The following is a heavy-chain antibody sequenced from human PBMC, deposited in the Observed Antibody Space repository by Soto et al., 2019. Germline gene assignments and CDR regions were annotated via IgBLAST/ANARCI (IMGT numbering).Heavy chain of an antibody. CDR1: GFTFTSSA. J-gene: IGHJ5*02. D-gene: IGHD3-16*02. CDR3: AADPSVSIVWGSYRPNWFDP. V-gene: IGHV1-58*01. CDR2: IVVGSGNT. Sequence: ASVKVSCKASGFTFTSSAVQWVRQARGQRLEWIGWIVVGSGNTNYAQKFQERVTITRDMSISTAYMELSSLRSEDTAVYYCAADPSVSIVWGSYRPNWFDPWGQGTLVTVSS.